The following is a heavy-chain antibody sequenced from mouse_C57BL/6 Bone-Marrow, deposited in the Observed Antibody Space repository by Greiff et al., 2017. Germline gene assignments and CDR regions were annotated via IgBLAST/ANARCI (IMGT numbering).Heavy chain of an antibody. CDR1: GYTFSSYW. V-gene: IGHV1-55*01. CDR3: ARRQLRPGYFDY. CDR2: IYPGSGST. D-gene: IGHD3-2*02. J-gene: IGHJ2*01. Sequence: QVQLKQPGAELVKPGASVKMSCKASGYTFSSYWITWVKQRPGQGLEWIGDIYPGSGSTNYNEKFKSKATLTVDTSSSTGYMQLSSLTSEDSAVYDCARRQLRPGYFDYWGQGTTLTVSS.